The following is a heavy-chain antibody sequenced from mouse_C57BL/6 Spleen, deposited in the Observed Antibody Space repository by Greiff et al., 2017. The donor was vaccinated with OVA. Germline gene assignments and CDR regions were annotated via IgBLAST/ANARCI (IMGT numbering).Heavy chain of an antibody. D-gene: IGHD6-5*01. Sequence: QVQLQQSGAELVRPGASVTLSCKASGYTFTDYEMHWVKQTPVHGLEWIGAIDPETGGTAYNQKFKGKAILTADKYSSTASMELRSLTSKASAVYNCTIGGLGYRYFDVWGTGTTVSVSS. V-gene: IGHV1-15*01. J-gene: IGHJ1*03. CDR3: TIGGLGYRYFDV. CDR1: GYTFTDYE. CDR2: IDPETGGT.